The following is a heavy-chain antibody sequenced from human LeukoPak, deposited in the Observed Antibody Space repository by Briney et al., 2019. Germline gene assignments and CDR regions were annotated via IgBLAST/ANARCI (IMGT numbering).Heavy chain of an antibody. CDR2: INHSGST. CDR3: ARGPRASDYYYYYYYMDV. V-gene: IGHV4-34*01. D-gene: IGHD1-26*01. Sequence: PSETLSLTCAVYGGSFSGYYWSWIRQPPGKGLEWIGEINHSGSTNYNPSLKSRVTISVDTSKNQFSLKLSSVTAADTAVYYCARGPRASDYYYYYYYMDVWGKGTTVTVSS. CDR1: GGSFSGYY. J-gene: IGHJ6*03.